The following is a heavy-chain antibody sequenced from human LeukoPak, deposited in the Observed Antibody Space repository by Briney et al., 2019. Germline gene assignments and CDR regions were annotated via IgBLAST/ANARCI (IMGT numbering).Heavy chain of an antibody. V-gene: IGHV4-61*08. Sequence: SETLSLTCTVSGGSISSGGYYWRWIRQHPGKGLEWIVHMYYSGSTNCNPSLESRVTISVDTSKNQFSLKLNSVTAADTGVYYCARGIGQWLAFDYWGQGTPVTVSS. D-gene: IGHD6-19*01. J-gene: IGHJ4*02. CDR1: GGSISSGGYY. CDR2: MYYSGST. CDR3: ARGIGQWLAFDY.